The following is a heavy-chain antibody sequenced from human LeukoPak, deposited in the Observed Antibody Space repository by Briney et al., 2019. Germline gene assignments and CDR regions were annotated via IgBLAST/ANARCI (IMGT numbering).Heavy chain of an antibody. CDR3: AKEAGYSGYDYPDY. CDR1: GFTFSSYA. V-gene: IGHV3-23*01. Sequence: PGGSLRLSCAASGFTFSSYAMSWVRQAPGKGLEWVSAISGSGYSTYYADSVKGRFTIFRDNSKNTLYLQMNSLRVEDTAVYYCAKEAGYSGYDYPDYWGQGTLVTVSS. CDR2: ISGSGYST. J-gene: IGHJ4*02. D-gene: IGHD5-12*01.